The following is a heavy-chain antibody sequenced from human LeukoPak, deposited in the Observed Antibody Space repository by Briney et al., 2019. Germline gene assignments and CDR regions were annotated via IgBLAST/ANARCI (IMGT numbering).Heavy chain of an antibody. V-gene: IGHV3-11*06. CDR2: ISSSSSYI. J-gene: IGHJ4*02. Sequence: PGGSLRLSCAASGFTFSDYYMSWIRQAPGKGLEWVSSISSSSSYIYYADSVKGRFTISRDNAKNSLYLQMNSLRAEDTAVYYCARASYYDSSGYGYWGQGTLVTVSS. CDR3: ARASYYDSSGYGY. CDR1: GFTFSDYY. D-gene: IGHD3-22*01.